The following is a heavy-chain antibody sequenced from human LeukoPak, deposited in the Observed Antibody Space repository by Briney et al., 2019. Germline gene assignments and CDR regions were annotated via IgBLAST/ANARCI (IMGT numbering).Heavy chain of an antibody. J-gene: IGHJ4*02. V-gene: IGHV4-39*01. Sequence: SETLSLTCTVSGGSISSSSYYWGWVRQPPGRGLEWVGSIYYSGSTYYNPSLKSRVTISVDTAKNPFSVKLSSVTAADTAVYYCARHVMLQGSGSYSVYFDYWGQGTLVTVSS. CDR1: GGSISSSSYY. CDR2: IYYSGST. CDR3: ARHVMLQGSGSYSVYFDY. D-gene: IGHD1-26*01.